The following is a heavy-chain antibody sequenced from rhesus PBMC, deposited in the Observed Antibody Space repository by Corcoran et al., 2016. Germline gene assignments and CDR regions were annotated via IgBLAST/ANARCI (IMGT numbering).Heavy chain of an antibody. J-gene: IGHJ2*01. CDR3: ARVGSSVSEGDTVGTEWYFDL. CDR1: GYSISSGYY. Sequence: QVQLQESGPGLVKPSETLSLTCAVSGYSISSGYYWGCIRQPPGKGLEWIGCIYGIGGSNYLNPSPKSRVTMAVDTAKNQVSLKLGAGTAADTAVDYGARVGSSVSEGDTVGTEWYFDLWGPGTPITISS. CDR2: IYGIGGSN. D-gene: IGHD5-42*01. V-gene: IGHV4S14*01.